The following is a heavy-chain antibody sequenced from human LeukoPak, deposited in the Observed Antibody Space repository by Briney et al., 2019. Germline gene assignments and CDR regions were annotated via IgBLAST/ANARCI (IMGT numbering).Heavy chain of an antibody. D-gene: IGHD6-19*01. CDR1: GGSISSYY. CDR3: ARLLAVAGSRYFDL. V-gene: IGHV4-59*08. Sequence: SETLSLTCTVSGGSISSYYWSWIRQPPGKGLEWIGYIYYSGSTNYNPSLKSRVTISVDTSKNQFSLKLSPVTAADTAVYYCARLLAVAGSRYFDLWGRGTLVTVSS. CDR2: IYYSGST. J-gene: IGHJ2*01.